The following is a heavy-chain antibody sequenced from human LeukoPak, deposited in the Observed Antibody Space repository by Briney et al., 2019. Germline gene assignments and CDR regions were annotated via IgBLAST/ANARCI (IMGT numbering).Heavy chain of an antibody. Sequence: SETLSLTCTVSGGSVSSGDYYWSWIRQPPGKGLEWIGYIYYSGNTYYNPSHKSRLTILVDTSKNQFSLKLTSVTAADTAVYYCARDKVGANNWLDPWGQGTLVTVSS. CDR2: IYYSGNT. CDR1: GGSVSSGDYY. V-gene: IGHV4-30-4*01. D-gene: IGHD1-26*01. J-gene: IGHJ5*02. CDR3: ARDKVGANNWLDP.